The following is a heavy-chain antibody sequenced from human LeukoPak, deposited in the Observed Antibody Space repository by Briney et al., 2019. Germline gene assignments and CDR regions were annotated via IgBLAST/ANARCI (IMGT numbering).Heavy chain of an antibody. Sequence: GGSLRLSCAASGFTFSSYAMHWVRLAPGKGLEWVAVISYDGSNKYYADSVKGRFTISRDNSKNTLYLQMNSLRAEDTAVYYCAKYGGKGGYGDYVYIDYWGQGTLVTVSS. V-gene: IGHV3-30-3*02. CDR1: GFTFSSYA. CDR3: AKYGGKGGYGDYVYIDY. CDR2: ISYDGSNK. D-gene: IGHD4-17*01. J-gene: IGHJ4*02.